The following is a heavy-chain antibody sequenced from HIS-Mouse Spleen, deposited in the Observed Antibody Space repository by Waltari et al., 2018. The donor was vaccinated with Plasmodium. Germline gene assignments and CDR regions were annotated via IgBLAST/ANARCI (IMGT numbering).Heavy chain of an antibody. J-gene: IGHJ4*02. CDR3: ARRGGSYYYFDY. D-gene: IGHD1-26*01. Sequence: QLQLQESGPGLVKPSETLSLTCTVSGGSISSSSYYWGWIRQPPGKGLELIGSIYYSGATSYIPSLKRRITIPVDTSKNQFSLKLSSVTAADTAGYYCARRGGSYYYFDYWGQGTLVTVSS. V-gene: IGHV4-39*01. CDR1: GGSISSSSYY. CDR2: IYYSGAT.